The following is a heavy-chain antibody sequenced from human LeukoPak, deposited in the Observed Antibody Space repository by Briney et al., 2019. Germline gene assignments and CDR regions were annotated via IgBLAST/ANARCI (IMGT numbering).Heavy chain of an antibody. CDR3: ARIFGYYYYYLDV. D-gene: IGHD3-3*01. Sequence: GGSLRLSCAASGFTFSSYGMHWVRQAPGKGLEWVSYISSSGSTIYYADSVKGRFTISRDNAKNSLYLQMNSLRAEDTAVYYCARIFGYYYYYLDVWGKGTPVTISS. CDR2: ISSSGSTI. CDR1: GFTFSSYG. V-gene: IGHV3-48*04. J-gene: IGHJ6*03.